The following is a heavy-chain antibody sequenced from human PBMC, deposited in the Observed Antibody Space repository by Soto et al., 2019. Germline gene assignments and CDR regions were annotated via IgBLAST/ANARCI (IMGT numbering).Heavy chain of an antibody. CDR1: GYVFVNYG. V-gene: IGHV1-18*01. D-gene: IGHD3-16*01. Sequence: QVQLVQSGDEVKKPGASVKVSCKASGYVFVNYGIAWVRQAPGQGLEWMGWISPYTGNTHSATKIQGRLTTTTDTSTSTAYMDLGSLTADDTAVYYCVMVDNYVTPTPQDVWGQGTPVTVSS. J-gene: IGHJ6*02. CDR2: ISPYTGNT. CDR3: VMVDNYVTPTPQDV.